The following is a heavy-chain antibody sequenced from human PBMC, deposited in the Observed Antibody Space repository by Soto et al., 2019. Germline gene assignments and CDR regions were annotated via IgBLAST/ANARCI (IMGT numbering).Heavy chain of an antibody. D-gene: IGHD6-13*01. CDR3: ALQPPAXRIAAPGGVYYYYGMDV. Sequence: GESVKISCKGSGYSFTIYWIGWVRQMPGKGLEWMGIIYPGDSDTRYSPSFQGQVTISADKSISTAYLQWSSLKASDTAMYYCALQPPAXRIAAPGGVYYYYGMDVWGQGTTVTVSS. J-gene: IGHJ6*02. CDR1: GYSFTIYW. CDR2: IYPGDSDT. V-gene: IGHV5-51*01.